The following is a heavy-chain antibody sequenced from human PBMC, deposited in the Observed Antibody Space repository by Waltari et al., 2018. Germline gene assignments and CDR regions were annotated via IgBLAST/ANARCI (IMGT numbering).Heavy chain of an antibody. CDR1: GFTLSSFW. D-gene: IGHD6-19*01. J-gene: IGHJ4*02. CDR3: ATSGWYCFDY. V-gene: IGHV3-7*01. CDR2: IKQDGSEK. Sequence: EVQLVESGGGLVQPGGSLRLSCAASGFTLSSFWMNWVRQTPGKGREWVAGIKQDGSEKYYADSVKGRFTISRDNAKNSLYLQMNSLRAEDTAVYYGATSGWYCFDYWGQGTLVTVSS.